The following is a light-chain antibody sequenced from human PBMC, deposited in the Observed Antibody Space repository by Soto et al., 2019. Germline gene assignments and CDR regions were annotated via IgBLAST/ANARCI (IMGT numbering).Light chain of an antibody. CDR3: CAYAGSYTVL. CDR2: DVS. CDR1: ISDVGGYKY. V-gene: IGLV2-11*01. J-gene: IGLJ2*01. Sequence: QSVLTQPRSVSGSPGQSVTISCPGTISDVGGYKYVSWYQQHPGKVPKLMMFDVSERPSGVPDRFSGSKSGNTASLSISGLQAEDEADYYCCAYAGSYTVLFGGGTKLTVL.